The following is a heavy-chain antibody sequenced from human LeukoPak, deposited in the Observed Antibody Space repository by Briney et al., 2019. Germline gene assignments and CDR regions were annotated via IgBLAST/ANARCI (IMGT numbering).Heavy chain of an antibody. CDR2: ISGSGGST. CDR1: GFTFSSYA. V-gene: IGHV3-23*01. Sequence: PGGSLRLSCAASGFTFSSYAMSWVRQAPGKGLEWVSAISGSGGSTYYADSVKGRFTISRDNSKNTLSLQMNSLRAEDTAVYYCAKSPDIVVVPAAYDWGQGTLVTVSS. CDR3: AKSPDIVVVPAAYD. D-gene: IGHD2-2*01. J-gene: IGHJ4*02.